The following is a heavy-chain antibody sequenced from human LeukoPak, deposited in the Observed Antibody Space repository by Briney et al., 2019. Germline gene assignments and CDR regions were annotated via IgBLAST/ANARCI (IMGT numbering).Heavy chain of an antibody. Sequence: SETLSLTCAVYGGSFSGYYWSWIRQPPGKGLEWIGEINHSGSTNYNPSLKSRVTISVDTSKNQFSLKLSSVTAADTAVYYCARSLSAVGSWYFPYYFDYWDQGALVTVSS. CDR2: INHSGST. V-gene: IGHV4-34*01. CDR1: GGSFSGYY. J-gene: IGHJ4*02. CDR3: ARSLSAVGSWYFPYYFDY. D-gene: IGHD6-13*01.